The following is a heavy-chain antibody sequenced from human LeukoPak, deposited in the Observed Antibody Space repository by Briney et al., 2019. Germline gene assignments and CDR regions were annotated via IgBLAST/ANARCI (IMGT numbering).Heavy chain of an antibody. J-gene: IGHJ3*02. V-gene: IGHV3-21*01. CDR2: ISKTNTYI. D-gene: IGHD3-22*01. CDR1: GFTFSSYA. CDR3: ARHSDSSGIFDI. Sequence: GGSLRLSCAASGFTFSSYAMHWVRQAPGKGLEWVSSISKTNTYIYYADSVKGRFTISRDNAKNSLYLQMNSLRAEDTAVYYCARHSDSSGIFDIWGQGTMVTVSS.